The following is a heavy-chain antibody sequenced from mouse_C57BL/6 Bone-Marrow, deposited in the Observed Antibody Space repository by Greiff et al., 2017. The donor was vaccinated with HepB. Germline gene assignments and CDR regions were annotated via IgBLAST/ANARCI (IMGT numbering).Heavy chain of an antibody. CDR3: TRRGIYDYALYY. Sequence: QVHVKQPGAELVKPGASVKLSCKASGYTFTSYWMHWVKQRPGQGLEWIGMIHPNSGSTNYNEKFKSKATLTVDKSSSTAYMQRSSLTSEDSAVYYCTRRGIYDYALYYWGQGTTLTVFS. V-gene: IGHV1-64*01. J-gene: IGHJ2*01. CDR1: GYTFTSYW. D-gene: IGHD2-4*01. CDR2: IHPNSGST.